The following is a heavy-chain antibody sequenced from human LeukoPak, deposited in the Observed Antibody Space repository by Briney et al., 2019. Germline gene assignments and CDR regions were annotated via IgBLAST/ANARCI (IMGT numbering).Heavy chain of an antibody. CDR1: GFTFSSYS. J-gene: IGHJ4*02. CDR3: ARVSYYGSGSSFDY. CDR2: ISSSSSTI. V-gene: IGHV3-48*04. D-gene: IGHD3-10*01. Sequence: GGFLRLSCAASGFTFSSYSMNWVRQAPGKGLEWVSYISSSSSTIYYADSVKGRFTISRDNAKNSLYLQMNSLRAEDTAVYYCARVSYYGSGSSFDYWGQGTLVTVSS.